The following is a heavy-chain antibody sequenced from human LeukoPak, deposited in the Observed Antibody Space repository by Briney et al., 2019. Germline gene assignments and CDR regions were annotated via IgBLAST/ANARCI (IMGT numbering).Heavy chain of an antibody. CDR2: IKQDGSEK. CDR1: GFTFSSYW. V-gene: IGHV3-7*03. J-gene: IGHJ4*02. D-gene: IGHD3-10*01. CDR3: ARDGDEVRPYYYGSGSPPDY. Sequence: GGSLRLSCAASGFTFSSYWMSWVRQAPGKGLEWVANIKQDGSEKYYVDSVKGRFTISGDNAKNSLYLQMNSLRAEDTAVYYCARDGDEVRPYYYGSGSPPDYWGQGTLVTVSS.